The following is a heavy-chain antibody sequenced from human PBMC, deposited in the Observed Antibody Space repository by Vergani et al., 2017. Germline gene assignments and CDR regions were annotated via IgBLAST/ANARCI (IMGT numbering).Heavy chain of an antibody. CDR3: ARGGIAARPYYYYYYMDV. V-gene: IGHV4-61*05. CDR2: IYYSGST. J-gene: IGHJ6*03. CDR1: GDSIISRSYY. D-gene: IGHD6-6*01. Sequence: QMQLQESGPGLVKASETLSLTCTVSGDSIISRSYYWGWIRQPPGKGLEWIGYIYYSGSTNYNPSLKSRVTISVDTSKNQFSLKLSSVTAADTAVYYCARGGIAARPYYYYYYMDVWGKGTTVTVSS.